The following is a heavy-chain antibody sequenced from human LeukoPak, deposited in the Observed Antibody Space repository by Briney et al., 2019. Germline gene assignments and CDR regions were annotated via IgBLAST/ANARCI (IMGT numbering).Heavy chain of an antibody. D-gene: IGHD2-21*02. CDR1: GYTFTGYY. J-gene: IGHJ3*02. CDR2: MNTKSGGT. CDR3: ARELISGDWTWDI. Sequence: GASVKVSCKTSGYTFTGYYIHWVRLAPGRGLEWMGWMNTKSGGTIYAQDFQGRFTMTRDTSTSTVYMELSSLRSEDTAVYYCARELISGDWTWDIWGQGTMVTVSS. V-gene: IGHV1-2*02.